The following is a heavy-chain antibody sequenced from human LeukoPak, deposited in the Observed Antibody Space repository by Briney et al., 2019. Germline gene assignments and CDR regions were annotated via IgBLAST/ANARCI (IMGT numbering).Heavy chain of an antibody. D-gene: IGHD3-22*01. CDR2: ISGSGGST. CDR3: AKDSLDYYDSSGYDY. V-gene: IGHV3-23*01. Sequence: GGSLRLSCAASGFTFSSYWMSWVRQAPGKGLEWVSAISGSGGSTYYADSVKGRFTISRDNSKNTLYLQMNSLRAEDTAVYYCAKDSLDYYDSSGYDYWGQGTLVTVSS. J-gene: IGHJ4*02. CDR1: GFTFSSYW.